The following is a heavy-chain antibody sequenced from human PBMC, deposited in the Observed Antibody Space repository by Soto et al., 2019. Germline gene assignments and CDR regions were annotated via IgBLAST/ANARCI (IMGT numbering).Heavy chain of an antibody. V-gene: IGHV3-23*01. D-gene: IGHD2-15*01. J-gene: IGHJ4*02. CDR1: GFTFSSYA. CDR2: ISGSGGST. Sequence: GGSLRLSCAASGFTFSSYAMSWVRQAPGKGLEWVSAISGSGGSTYYADSVKGRFTISRDNSKNTLYLQMNSLRAEDTAVYYCARDRSSGSCYPTIDYWGQGTLVTVSS. CDR3: ARDRSSGSCYPTIDY.